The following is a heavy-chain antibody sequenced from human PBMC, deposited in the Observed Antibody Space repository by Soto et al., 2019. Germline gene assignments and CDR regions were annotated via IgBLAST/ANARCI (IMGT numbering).Heavy chain of an antibody. CDR3: ARDSWYDSSGYYVYNWFDP. CDR2: ISAYNGNT. D-gene: IGHD3-22*01. J-gene: IGHJ5*02. CDR1: GYTFTSYG. Sequence: QVQLVQSGAEVKKPGASVKVSCKASGYTFTSYGISWVRQAPGQGLEWMGWISAYNGNTNYAQKLQGRFTMTTDTSTSTAYMELRSLRSDDTAVYYCARDSWYDSSGYYVYNWFDPWGQGTLVTVSS. V-gene: IGHV1-18*01.